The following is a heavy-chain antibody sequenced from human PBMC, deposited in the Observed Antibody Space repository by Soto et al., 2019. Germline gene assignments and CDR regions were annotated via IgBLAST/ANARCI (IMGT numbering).Heavy chain of an antibody. J-gene: IGHJ6*02. V-gene: IGHV1-18*01. Sequence: QVQLVQSGAEVKKPGASVKVSCKASGYTFTSYGISWVRQAPGQGLEWMGWISAYNGNTNYAQKLQGRVTMTTDTPTRTAYMELRRLRSDDPAVYYCARDGALGEICYYFGMDVWGQGTTVTVSS. CDR2: ISAYNGNT. D-gene: IGHD3-16*01. CDR1: GYTFTSYG. CDR3: ARDGALGEICYYFGMDV.